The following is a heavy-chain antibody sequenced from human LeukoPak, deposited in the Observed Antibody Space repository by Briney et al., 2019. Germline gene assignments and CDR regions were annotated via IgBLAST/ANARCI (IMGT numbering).Heavy chain of an antibody. D-gene: IGHD6-6*01. J-gene: IGHJ6*03. CDR1: GYTFTSYY. CDR3: AAARETGRYYYYMDV. CDR2: INPSGGST. V-gene: IGHV1-46*01. Sequence: GASVKVSCKASGYTFTSYYMHWVRQAPGQGLEWMGIINPSGGSTRYAQKFQGRVTMTRDMSTSTVYMELSSLRSEDTAVYYCAAARETGRYYYYMDVWGKGTTVTVSS.